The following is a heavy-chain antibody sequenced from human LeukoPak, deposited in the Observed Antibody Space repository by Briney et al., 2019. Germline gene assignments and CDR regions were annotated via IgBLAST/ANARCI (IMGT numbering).Heavy chain of an antibody. J-gene: IGHJ5*02. CDR2: INHSGST. Sequence: SETLSLTCAVYGGSFSGYYWSRIRQPPGKGLEWIGEINHSGSTNYNPSLKSRVTISVDTSKNQFSLKLSSVTAADTAVYYCARLSRGVVVIRGNNWFDPWGQGTLVTVSS. D-gene: IGHD3-22*01. V-gene: IGHV4-34*01. CDR1: GGSFSGYY. CDR3: ARLSRGVVVIRGNNWFDP.